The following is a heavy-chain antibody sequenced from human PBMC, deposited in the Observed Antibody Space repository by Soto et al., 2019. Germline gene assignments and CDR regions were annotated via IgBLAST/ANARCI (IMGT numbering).Heavy chain of an antibody. D-gene: IGHD2-15*01. CDR2: IYWDDDK. V-gene: IGHV2-5*02. CDR1: GFSLTTTRMG. CDR3: AHAGDFDLLSFDR. Sequence: QITLKESGPPLVRPAQTLTLTCAFSGFSLTTTRMGVAWIRQPPGKALEWLALIYWDDDKRYSPSLKNRLTVSQDTSTNRVVLTITNISPDDTGTYFCAHAGDFDLLSFDRWGPGTLVTVSS. J-gene: IGHJ4*02.